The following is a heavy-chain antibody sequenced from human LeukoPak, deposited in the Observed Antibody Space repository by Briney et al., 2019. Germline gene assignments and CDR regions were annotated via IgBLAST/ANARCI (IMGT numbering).Heavy chain of an antibody. J-gene: IGHJ4*02. CDR3: ARRSLTTTDFDY. CDR1: GYSISSGYY. V-gene: IGHV4-38-2*01. CDR2: IYHSGST. D-gene: IGHD4-17*01. Sequence: PSETLSLTCAVSGYSISSGYYWGWIRQPPGKGLEWIGSIYHSGSTYYNPSLKSRVTISVDTSKNQFSLKLSSVTAADTAVYYCARRSLTTTDFDYWGQGTLVTVSS.